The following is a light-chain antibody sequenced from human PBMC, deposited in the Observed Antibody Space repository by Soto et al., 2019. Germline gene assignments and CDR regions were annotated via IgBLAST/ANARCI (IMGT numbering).Light chain of an antibody. CDR3: QQYYGPPHT. CDR2: WPS. J-gene: IGKJ2*01. Sequence: DIVMTQSPDSLAVSLGERATINCKSSQSVLYSSNNKNYLAWYRQKPGQPPKVLIYWPSTRESGVPDRISGSGSGTDFTLTISSLQAEDVAVYYCQQYYGPPHTFGQGTELEIK. CDR1: QSVLYSSNNKNY. V-gene: IGKV4-1*01.